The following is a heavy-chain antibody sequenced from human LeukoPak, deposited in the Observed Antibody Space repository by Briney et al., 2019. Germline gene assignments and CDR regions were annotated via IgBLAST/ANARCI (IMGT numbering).Heavy chain of an antibody. CDR2: IRYDGSNK. J-gene: IGHJ6*03. CDR3: AKDGRFTMVRGVIITEVYYYYYYMDV. V-gene: IGHV3-30*02. CDR1: GFTFNSYG. Sequence: GGSLRLSCAASGFTFNSYGMHWVRQAPGKGLEWVAFIRYDGSNKYYADSVKGRFTISRDNSKNTLYLQMNSLGAEDTAVYYCAKDGRFTMVRGVIITEVYYYYYYMDVWGKGTTVTISS. D-gene: IGHD3-10*01.